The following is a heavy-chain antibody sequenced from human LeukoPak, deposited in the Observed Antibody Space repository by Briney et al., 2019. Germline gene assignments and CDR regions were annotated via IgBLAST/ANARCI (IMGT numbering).Heavy chain of an antibody. CDR1: GYSFSSYW. V-gene: IGHV5-51*01. CDR3: ARPLSSGSYYAFDY. CDR2: IYPGDSDT. D-gene: IGHD3-10*01. J-gene: IGHJ4*02. Sequence: GESLKISCMGSGYSFSSYWIGWVRQMPGKGLEWMGIIYPGDSDTIYSPSFQGLVTISVDESINTAYLQWSSLKASDTAIYYCARPLSSGSYYAFDYWGQGTLVTVSS.